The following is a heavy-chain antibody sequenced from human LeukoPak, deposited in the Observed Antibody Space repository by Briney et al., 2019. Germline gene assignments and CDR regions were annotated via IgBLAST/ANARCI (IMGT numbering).Heavy chain of an antibody. CDR3: ARSNQADDY. J-gene: IGHJ4*02. V-gene: IGHV3-74*01. CDR1: GFTFSSYW. CDR2: INPGGSSI. D-gene: IGHD1-14*01. Sequence: GGSLRLSCAASGFTFSSYWMHWVRQVPGKGLVWVARINPGGSSITCADSVKGRFTISRDNAKNTLYLQMDSLRAEDTGVYYCARSNQADDYWGQGTLVTVSS.